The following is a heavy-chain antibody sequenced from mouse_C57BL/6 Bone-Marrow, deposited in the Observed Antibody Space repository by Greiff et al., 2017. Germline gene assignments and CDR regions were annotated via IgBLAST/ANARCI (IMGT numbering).Heavy chain of an antibody. D-gene: IGHD2-1*01. CDR2: IDPENGDT. CDR3: TTISTPLSGFAY. J-gene: IGHJ3*01. V-gene: IGHV14-4*01. Sequence: EVQLQESGAELVRPGASVKLSCTASGFNIKDDYMHWVKQRPEQGLEWIGWIDPENGDTEYASKFQGKATITADTSSNTAYLQLSSLTSEDTAVYYCTTISTPLSGFAYWGQGTLVTVSA. CDR1: GFNIKDDY.